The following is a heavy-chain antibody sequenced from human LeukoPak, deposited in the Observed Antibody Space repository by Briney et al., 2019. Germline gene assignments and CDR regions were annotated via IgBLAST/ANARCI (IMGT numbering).Heavy chain of an antibody. D-gene: IGHD3-10*01. V-gene: IGHV4-38-2*02. Sequence: SETLSLTCAVSGYSISSVYYWGWIRQPPGKGLEGIGRILQSGSTYYNPSLKSRAPISVDTSKNHFSLKLTSVTPADTAVYYCARDRGVRGEMDFWGQGTLVTVSS. J-gene: IGHJ4*02. CDR2: ILQSGST. CDR3: ARDRGVRGEMDF. CDR1: GYSISSVYY.